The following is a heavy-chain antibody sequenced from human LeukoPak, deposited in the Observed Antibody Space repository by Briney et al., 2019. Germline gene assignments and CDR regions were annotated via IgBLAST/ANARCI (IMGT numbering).Heavy chain of an antibody. Sequence: GGSLRLSCAASGFIFKTYAMHWVRQAPGKGLEWVTMIWYDGSNKYYGDSVKGRFTISRDNSKNTVSLQMNSLRVEDTAVYYCVRDPPSSGWFFDYWGQGALVTVSS. J-gene: IGHJ4*02. D-gene: IGHD6-19*01. V-gene: IGHV3-33*01. CDR1: GFIFKTYA. CDR3: VRDPPSSGWFFDY. CDR2: IWYDGSNK.